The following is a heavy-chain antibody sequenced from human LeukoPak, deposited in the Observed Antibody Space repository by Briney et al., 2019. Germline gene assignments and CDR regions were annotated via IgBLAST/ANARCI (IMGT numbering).Heavy chain of an antibody. J-gene: IGHJ4*02. CDR3: ARDHGSGRTIDY. V-gene: IGHV4-30-4*01. Sequence: SETLSLTCTVSGGSISSGDYYWSWIRQPPGKGLEWIGYIYYSGSTYYNPSLKSRVTISVDTSKNQFSLKLSSVTAADTAVYYCARDHGSGRTIDYWGQGTLVTVSS. CDR2: IYYSGST. CDR1: GGSISSGDYY. D-gene: IGHD3-10*01.